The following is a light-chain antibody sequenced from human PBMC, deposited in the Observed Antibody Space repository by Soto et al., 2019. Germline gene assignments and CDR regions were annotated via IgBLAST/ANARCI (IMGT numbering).Light chain of an antibody. J-gene: IGKJ1*01. CDR1: QSVSSY. CDR3: QSYINYST. Sequence: EIVLTQSPATLSLSPGERATLSCRASQSVSSYLAWYQQKPGQAPRLLIYDASNRATGIPARFSGSGSGTDFTLTISSLEPEDFAVYYCQSYINYSTFGQGTEVHI. CDR2: DAS. V-gene: IGKV3-11*01.